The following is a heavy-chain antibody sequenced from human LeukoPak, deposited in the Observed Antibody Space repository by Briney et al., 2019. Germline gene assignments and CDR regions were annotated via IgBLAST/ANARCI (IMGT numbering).Heavy chain of an antibody. J-gene: IGHJ4*02. V-gene: IGHV3-53*05. D-gene: IGHD6-6*01. CDR3: AGGGEAARSLNY. Sequence: PGGSLRLSCAASGVTSNYFTWVRQAPAKGLERVSVIYNGGTTYYADSVKGRFTISRDTSKSTIYVYLQMNSLRTDDTAVYYCAGGGEAARSLNYWGQGTLVTVSS. CDR2: IYNGGTT. CDR1: GVTSNY.